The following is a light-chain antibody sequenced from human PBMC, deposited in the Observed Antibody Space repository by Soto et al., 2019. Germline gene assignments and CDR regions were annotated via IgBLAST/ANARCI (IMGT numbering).Light chain of an antibody. J-gene: IGKJ2*01. Sequence: ESVLTQSPGSLSLSPGETATLSCRASQSIINNYLAWYQQKPGQAPRLLIYGASIRATGVPYRFSGSGSGTDFTLTITRLEAEDFAVYYCQQYGTSPLMYTFGQGTKLGVK. CDR3: QQYGTSPLMYT. V-gene: IGKV3-20*01. CDR1: QSIINNY. CDR2: GAS.